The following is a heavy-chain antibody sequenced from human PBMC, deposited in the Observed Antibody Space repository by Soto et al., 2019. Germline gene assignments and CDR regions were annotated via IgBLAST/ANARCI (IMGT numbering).Heavy chain of an antibody. CDR3: ARMATFGSLNWFDP. D-gene: IGHD3-16*01. V-gene: IGHV1-69*13. CDR2: IIPIFGTA. CDR1: GGTFSSYA. J-gene: IGHJ5*02. Sequence: SVKVSCKASGGTFSSYAISWVRQAPGQGLEWMGGIIPIFGTANYAQKFQGRVTITADESTSTAYMELSSLRSDDTAIYYCARMATFGSLNWFDPWGQGTLVTVSS.